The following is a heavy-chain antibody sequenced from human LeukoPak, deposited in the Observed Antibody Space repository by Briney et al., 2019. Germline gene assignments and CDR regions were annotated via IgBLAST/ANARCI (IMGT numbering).Heavy chain of an antibody. J-gene: IGHJ4*02. D-gene: IGHD2-2*02. CDR2: INHSGST. CDR3: ARGYCSSTSCYNSDY. V-gene: IGHV4-34*01. Sequence: SETLSLTCAVYGGSFSGYYWSWIRQPPGKGLEWIGEINHSGSTNYNPSLKSRVTISVDTSKNQFSLKLSSVTAADTAVYYCARGYCSSTSCYNSDYWGQGTLVTVSS. CDR1: GGSFSGYY.